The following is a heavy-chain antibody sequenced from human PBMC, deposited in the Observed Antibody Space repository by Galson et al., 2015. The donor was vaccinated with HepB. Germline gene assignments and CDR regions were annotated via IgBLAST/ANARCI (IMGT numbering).Heavy chain of an antibody. D-gene: IGHD3-9*01. CDR1: GYTFTSYG. CDR3: ARLRYFDWLLWYYFDY. V-gene: IGHV1-18*01. CDR2: ISAYNGNT. J-gene: IGHJ4*02. Sequence: SVKVSCKASGYTFTSYGISWVRQAPGQGLEWMGWISAYNGNTNYAQKLQGRVTMTTDTSTSTAYMELRSLRSDDTAVYYCARLRYFDWLLWYYFDYWGQGTLVTVSS.